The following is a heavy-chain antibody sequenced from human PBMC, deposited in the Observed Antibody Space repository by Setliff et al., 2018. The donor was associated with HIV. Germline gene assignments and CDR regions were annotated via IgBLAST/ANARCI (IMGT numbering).Heavy chain of an antibody. Sequence: ASVKVSCKASGYDFTSTAINWVRQAPGQGLEWMGWINTNTGNPTYVQDFTGRFVFSLDTSVSTAYLQISSLKSDDTAVYYCARDRATKLDYWGRGTLVTVSS. CDR2: INTNTGNP. V-gene: IGHV7-4-1*02. J-gene: IGHJ4*02. CDR1: GYDFTSTA. CDR3: ARDRATKLDY.